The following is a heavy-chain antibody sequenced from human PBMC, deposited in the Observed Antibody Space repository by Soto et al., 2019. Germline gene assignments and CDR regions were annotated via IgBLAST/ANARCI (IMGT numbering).Heavy chain of an antibody. CDR1: GGSFSCYF. Sequence: SETLSLTWAVYGGSFSCYFWGWIRKPPGKGREWSASIKYSGTNFYNSSLKSRVTLSVDTSKNQFALKLSSVTAAETAVYYCARQGITGSYYDAFDIWGQGTMVSVSS. D-gene: IGHD1-26*01. CDR2: IKYSGTN. V-gene: IGHV4-39*01. J-gene: IGHJ3*02. CDR3: ARQGITGSYYDAFDI.